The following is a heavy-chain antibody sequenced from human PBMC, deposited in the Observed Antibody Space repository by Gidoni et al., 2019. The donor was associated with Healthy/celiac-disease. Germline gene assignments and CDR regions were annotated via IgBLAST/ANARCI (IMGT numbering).Heavy chain of an antibody. V-gene: IGHV1-18*04. D-gene: IGHD6-19*01. CDR2: ISAYNGNT. CDR1: GYTFTSYG. CDR3: AREHSSGWDPGWFDP. Sequence: QVQLVQSGAEVKKPGASVKVSCKSSGYTFTSYGISWVRQAPGQGLEWMGWISAYNGNTNYAQKLQGRVTMTTDTSTSTAYMELRSLRSDDTAVYYCAREHSSGWDPGWFDPWGQGTLVTVSS. J-gene: IGHJ5*02.